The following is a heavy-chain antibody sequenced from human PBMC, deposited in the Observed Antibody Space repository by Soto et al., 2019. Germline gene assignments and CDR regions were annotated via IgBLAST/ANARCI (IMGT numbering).Heavy chain of an antibody. J-gene: IGHJ3*02. Sequence: EVQLVESGGGLVQPGGSLRLSCAASGFTISSYWMLWVRQAPGMGLVWVSRISPDGRSTSYADSMKGRFTTSRDNAKNTLYLQMNSLRAEDTAVYYCAIFEWITPYITLAGAFDIWGQGTIVTVSS. CDR2: ISPDGRST. D-gene: IGHD3-16*01. CDR1: GFTISSYW. V-gene: IGHV3-74*01. CDR3: AIFEWITPYITLAGAFDI.